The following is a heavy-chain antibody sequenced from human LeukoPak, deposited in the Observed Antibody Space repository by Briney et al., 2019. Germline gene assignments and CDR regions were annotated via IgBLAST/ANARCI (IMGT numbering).Heavy chain of an antibody. D-gene: IGHD1/OR15-1a*01. V-gene: IGHV3-48*01. CDR3: ARWNTYGLQY. J-gene: IGHJ4*02. CDR1: GLTFSSYN. Sequence: GGSLRLSCAASGLTFSSYNMNWVRQAPGKGLEWLSYISTSSGTTYYADSVKGRFTISRDNAKNSLYLQMNSLRAEDTAIYYCARWNTYGLQYWGQGTLVTVSS. CDR2: ISTSSGTT.